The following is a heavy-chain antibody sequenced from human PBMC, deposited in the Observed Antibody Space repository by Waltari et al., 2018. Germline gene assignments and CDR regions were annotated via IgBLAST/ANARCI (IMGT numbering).Heavy chain of an antibody. D-gene: IGHD3-22*01. CDR2: IYTSGRT. J-gene: IGHJ5*02. V-gene: IGHV4-4*07. Sequence: QVQLQESGPGLVKPSETLSLTCTVSGGSISSYYWSWIRQPAGKGLEWIGRIYTSGRTNDKPSRKSRVTMSVDTCKNQFSLKLSSVTAADTAVYYCARDSYYYDSSLGDPWGQGTLVTVSS. CDR1: GGSISSYY. CDR3: ARDSYYYDSSLGDP.